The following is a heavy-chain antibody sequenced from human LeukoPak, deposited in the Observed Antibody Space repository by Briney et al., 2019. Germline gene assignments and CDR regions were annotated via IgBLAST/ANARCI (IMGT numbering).Heavy chain of an antibody. CDR2: IYPGDSDT. V-gene: IGHV5-51*01. D-gene: IGHD3-10*01. Sequence: GESLKISCKGSGYSFTSYWISWVRQMPGKGLEWMGIIYPGDSDTRYSPSFQGQVTISADKSISTAYLQWSSLKASDTAMYYCARQTKGGFGSGRYYNPFDYWGQGTLVTVSS. CDR3: ARQTKGGFGSGRYYNPFDY. CDR1: GYSFTSYW. J-gene: IGHJ4*02.